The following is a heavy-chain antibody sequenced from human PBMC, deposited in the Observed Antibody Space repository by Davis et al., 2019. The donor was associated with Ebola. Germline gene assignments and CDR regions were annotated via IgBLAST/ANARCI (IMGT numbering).Heavy chain of an antibody. CDR1: GGSISSSSYY. V-gene: IGHV4-39*01. Sequence: SETLSLTCTVSGGSISSSSYYWGWIRQPPGKGLEWIGSIYYSGSTYYNPSLKSRVTISVDTSKNQFSLKLSSVTAADTAVYYCAKGRYGSGKRGMDVWGQGTTVTVSS. CDR2: IYYSGST. CDR3: AKGRYGSGKRGMDV. D-gene: IGHD3-10*01. J-gene: IGHJ6*02.